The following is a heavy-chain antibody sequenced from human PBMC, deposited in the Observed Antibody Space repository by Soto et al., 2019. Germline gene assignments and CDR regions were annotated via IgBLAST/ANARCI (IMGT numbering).Heavy chain of an antibody. CDR2: IYHSGST. Sequence: SETLSLTCAVSGDSISSNNWWSWVRQPPGKGLKWIGQIYHSGSTDYNPSLKSRFTLSLDESKNEFSLNVNSVTAADTAVYYCVRSVILSGGSYKGLIRLHYFASWGPGSLVTVSS. J-gene: IGHJ4*02. CDR3: VRSVILSGGSYKGLIRLHYFAS. CDR1: GDSISSNNW. V-gene: IGHV4-4*02. D-gene: IGHD3-3*01.